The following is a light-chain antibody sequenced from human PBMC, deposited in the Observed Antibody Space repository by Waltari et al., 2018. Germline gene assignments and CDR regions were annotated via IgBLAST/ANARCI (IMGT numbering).Light chain of an antibody. J-gene: IGKJ1*01. CDR2: GAS. V-gene: IGKV3-20*01. CDR3: QHYVSLPVT. Sequence: EIVLTQSPGTLSLSPGERATLSCRASQMVSRALAWYPQNPGQAPRLLIYGASNRATGIPDRFSGSGSGTDFSLIISRLEPEDFAVYYCQHYVSLPVTFGQGTKVEIK. CDR1: QMVSRA.